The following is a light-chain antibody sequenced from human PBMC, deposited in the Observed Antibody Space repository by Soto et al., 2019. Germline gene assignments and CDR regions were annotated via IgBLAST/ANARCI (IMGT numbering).Light chain of an antibody. CDR2: DAS. Sequence: DIQMTQSPSTLSASVGDRVTITCRASQIIGSSLAWYQQTPGRAPKLLIYDASTLHTGVPSRFSGSESGTEFTLTISSLQPHDSATYYCQQYYSYSYTFGQGTKVDLK. V-gene: IGKV1-5*01. J-gene: IGKJ2*01. CDR1: QIIGSS. CDR3: QQYYSYSYT.